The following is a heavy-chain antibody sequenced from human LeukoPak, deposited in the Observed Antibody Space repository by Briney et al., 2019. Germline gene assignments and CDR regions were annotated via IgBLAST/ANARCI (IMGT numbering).Heavy chain of an antibody. D-gene: IGHD3-9*01. CDR2: IYYSGST. J-gene: IGHJ4*02. V-gene: IGHV4-39*01. CDR3: ARHAAYYDILTGYAVGTYFDY. Sequence: SETLSPTCTVSGGSISSSSYYWGWIRQPPGKGLEWIGSIYYSGSTYYNPSLKSRVTISVDTSKNQFSLKLSSVTAADTAVYYCARHAAYYDILTGYAVGTYFDYWGQGTLVTVSS. CDR1: GGSISSSSYY.